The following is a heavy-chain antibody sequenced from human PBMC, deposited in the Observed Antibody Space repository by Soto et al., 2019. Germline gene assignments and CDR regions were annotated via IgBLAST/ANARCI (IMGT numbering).Heavy chain of an antibody. Sequence: GGSLRLSCAASGFTFSSYGMHWVRQAPGKGLEWVAVISYDGSNKYYADSVKGRFTISRDNSKNTLYLQMNSLRAEDTAVYYCARDYGGSFDYWGQGTLVTVSS. J-gene: IGHJ4*02. V-gene: IGHV3-30*03. CDR2: ISYDGSNK. CDR3: ARDYGGSFDY. CDR1: GFTFSSYG. D-gene: IGHD4-17*01.